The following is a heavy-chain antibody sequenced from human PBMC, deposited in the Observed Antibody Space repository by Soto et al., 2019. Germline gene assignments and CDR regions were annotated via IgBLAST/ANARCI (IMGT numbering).Heavy chain of an antibody. CDR1: SGSISSSNW. J-gene: IGHJ3*02. CDR3: ARDHYDILTGSSAFDI. D-gene: IGHD3-9*01. V-gene: IGHV4-4*02. CDR2: IYHSGST. Sequence: QVQLQESGPGLVKPSGTLSLTCAVSSGSISSSNWWSWVRQPPGKGLEWIGEIYHSGSTNYNPSLKSRVTISVDKSKNQFTLKLSSVTAADTAVYYCARDHYDILTGSSAFDIWGQGTMVTVSS.